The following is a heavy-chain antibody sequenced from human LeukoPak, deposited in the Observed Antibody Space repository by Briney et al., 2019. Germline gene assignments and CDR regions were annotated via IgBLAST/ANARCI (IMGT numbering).Heavy chain of an antibody. CDR1: GGSISSSSYY. V-gene: IGHV4-39*01. D-gene: IGHD3-22*01. Sequence: SETLSLTCTVSGGSISSSSYYWGWIRQPPGKGLEWIGSIYYSGSTYYNPSLKSRVTISVDTSKNQFPLKLSSVTAADTAVYYCADGYYYDSSGYYIPAGYFQHWGQGTLVTVSS. J-gene: IGHJ1*01. CDR2: IYYSGST. CDR3: ADGYYYDSSGYYIPAGYFQH.